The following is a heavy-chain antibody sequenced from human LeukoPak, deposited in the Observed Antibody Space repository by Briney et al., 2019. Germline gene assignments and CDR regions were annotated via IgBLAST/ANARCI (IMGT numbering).Heavy chain of an antibody. CDR2: IYTSGST. CDR3: ARVRGYYDSSGYYPNWFDP. Sequence: SETLSLTCTVSGVSISSGSYYWSWIRQPAGKGLEWIGRIYTSGSTNYNPSLKSRVTISVDTSKNQFSLKLSSVTAADTAVYYCARVRGYYDSSGYYPNWFDPWGQGTLVTVSS. J-gene: IGHJ5*02. V-gene: IGHV4-61*02. CDR1: GVSISSGSYY. D-gene: IGHD3-22*01.